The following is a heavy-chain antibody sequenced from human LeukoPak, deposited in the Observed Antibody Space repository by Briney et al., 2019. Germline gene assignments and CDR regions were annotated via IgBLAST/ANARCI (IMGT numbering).Heavy chain of an antibody. Sequence: SETLSLTCAVYGGSFSGYYWSWIRQPPGKGLEWIGEINHSGSTNYNPSLKSRVTISVDTSKNQFSLKLSSVTAADTAVYYCARETDRKEQLPFVRGALTWGQGTLVTVSS. D-gene: IGHD3-10*01. CDR2: INHSGST. J-gene: IGHJ5*02. CDR3: ARETDRKEQLPFVRGALT. V-gene: IGHV4-34*01. CDR1: GGSFSGYY.